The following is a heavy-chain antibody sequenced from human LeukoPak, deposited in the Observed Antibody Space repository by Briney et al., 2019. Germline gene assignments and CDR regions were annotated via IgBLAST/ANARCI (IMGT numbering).Heavy chain of an antibody. CDR1: GYTLTELS. CDR3: ATVMAYYYDISGYYYFDY. D-gene: IGHD3-22*01. Sequence: ASVKVSRKVSGYTLTELSMHWVRQAPGKGLEWMGSLDPEDDEAIYAQKFQGRVTMTEDTSTDTAYMELSSLRSEDTAVYYCATVMAYYYDISGYYYFDYWSQGTLVTVSS. J-gene: IGHJ4*02. V-gene: IGHV1-24*01. CDR2: LDPEDDEA.